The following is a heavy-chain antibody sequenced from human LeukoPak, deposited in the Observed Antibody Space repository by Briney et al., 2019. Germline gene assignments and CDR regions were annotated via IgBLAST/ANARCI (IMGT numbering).Heavy chain of an antibody. Sequence: GGSLRLSCAASGFTFSSYVMHWVRQAPGKGLEWVSAISGSGGSIYYADSVKGRFTISRDNSKNTLYLQMNSLRAEDTAVYYCAKGDYYDSSGYQGDLDYWGQGTLVTVSS. CDR3: AKGDYYDSSGYQGDLDY. CDR2: ISGSGGSI. V-gene: IGHV3-23*01. J-gene: IGHJ4*02. D-gene: IGHD3-22*01. CDR1: GFTFSSYV.